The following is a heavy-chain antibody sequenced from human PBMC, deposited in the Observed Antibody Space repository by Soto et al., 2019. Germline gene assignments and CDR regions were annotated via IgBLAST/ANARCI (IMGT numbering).Heavy chain of an antibody. V-gene: IGHV4-30-2*01. CDR2: IYHSGST. D-gene: IGHD2-2*01. CDR3: DRGSSPIRSLLDY. J-gene: IGHJ4*02. CDR1: GGSISSGGYS. Sequence: PXATLSLTCAVSGGSISSGGYSWSWIRQPPGKGLEWIGYIYHSGSTYYNPSLKSRVTISVDRSKNQFSLKLSSVTAADTAVYYCDRGSSPIRSLLDYWGQRTLVTVSS.